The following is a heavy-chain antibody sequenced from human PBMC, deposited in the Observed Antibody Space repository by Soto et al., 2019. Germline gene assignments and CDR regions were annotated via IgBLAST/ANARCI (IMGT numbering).Heavy chain of an antibody. CDR1: GGSISSYY. Sequence: QVQLQESGPGLVKPSETLSLTCTVSGGSISSYYWSWIRQPPGKGLEWIGYIYYSGSTDYNPSLMSRVTISLDTAKNQFSLKLSSVTAADTAVYYCARGDVDTSVFDPWGQGTLVTVSS. J-gene: IGHJ5*02. CDR2: IYYSGST. CDR3: ARGDVDTSVFDP. D-gene: IGHD5-18*01. V-gene: IGHV4-59*01.